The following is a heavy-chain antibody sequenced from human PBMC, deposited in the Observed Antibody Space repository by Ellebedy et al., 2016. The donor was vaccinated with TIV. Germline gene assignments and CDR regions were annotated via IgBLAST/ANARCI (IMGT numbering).Heavy chain of an antibody. CDR3: AKDMEDYGDYFIFDH. J-gene: IGHJ1*01. Sequence: GESLKISCAASGFAFSTYGIHWVRQAPGKGLEWVAFIRYDGSNKYYAESVEGRFTISRYNSTNTLSLQMNSLTAEDTAVYYCAKDMEDYGDYFIFDHWGQGTPVTVSS. D-gene: IGHD4-17*01. CDR2: IRYDGSNK. V-gene: IGHV3-30*02. CDR1: GFAFSTYG.